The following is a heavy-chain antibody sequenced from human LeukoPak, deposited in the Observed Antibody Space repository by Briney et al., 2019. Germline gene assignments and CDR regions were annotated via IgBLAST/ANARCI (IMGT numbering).Heavy chain of an antibody. CDR3: ARDRSIVVARDYYYYGMDV. CDR2: ISYDGSNK. D-gene: IGHD3-22*01. Sequence: PGGSLRLSCAASGFTFSSYAMHWVRQAPGKGLERVAVISYDGSNKYYADSVKGRFTISRDNSKNTLYLQMNSLRAEDTAVYYCARDRSIVVARDYYYYGMDVWGQGTTVTVSS. J-gene: IGHJ6*02. V-gene: IGHV3-30-3*01. CDR1: GFTFSSYA.